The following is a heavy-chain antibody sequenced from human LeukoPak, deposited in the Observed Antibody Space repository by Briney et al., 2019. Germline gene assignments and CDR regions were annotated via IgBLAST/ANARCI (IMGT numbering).Heavy chain of an antibody. J-gene: IGHJ4*02. CDR2: IYYSGST. Sequence: PSEXLSLTCAVSGYSISSGHYWGWSRQPPGKGLEWIGTIYYSGSTYYNPSLKRRVTISVDTSKNQFSLKLSSVTAADTAVYYCARRPLHLGELSSYYFDYWGQGTLVTVSS. V-gene: IGHV4-38-2*01. CDR3: ARRPLHLGELSSYYFDY. D-gene: IGHD3-16*02. CDR1: GYSISSGHY.